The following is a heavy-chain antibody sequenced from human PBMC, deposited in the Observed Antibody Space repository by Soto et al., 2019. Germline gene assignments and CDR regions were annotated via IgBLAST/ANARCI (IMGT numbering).Heavy chain of an antibody. CDR1: GYTFTSYA. V-gene: IGHV1-3*01. D-gene: IGHD3-3*01. Sequence: GASVKVSCKASGYTFTSYAMHWVRQAPGQRLEWMGWINAGNGNTKYSQKFQGRVTITRDTSASTAYMELSSLRSEDTAVYYCARDPITIFGVVITYYFDYWGQGPLVPVSS. CDR3: ARDPITIFGVVITYYFDY. J-gene: IGHJ4*02. CDR2: INAGNGNT.